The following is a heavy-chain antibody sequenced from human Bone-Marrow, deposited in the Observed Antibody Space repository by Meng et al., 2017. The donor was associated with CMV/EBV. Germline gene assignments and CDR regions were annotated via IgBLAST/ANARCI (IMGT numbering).Heavy chain of an antibody. CDR2: IYHSGSA. D-gene: IGHD1-26*01. J-gene: IGHJ4*02. CDR1: VGSISGGNG. CDR3: ARYTTSGSYYDY. V-gene: IGHV4-4*02. Sequence: SAFPVGSISGGNGGSGARQPPGKGLEWIGEIYHSGSADYNPSLKSRVTISVDKSKNQFSLRLSSVTAADTAVYYCARYTTSGSYYDYWGQGTLVTVSS.